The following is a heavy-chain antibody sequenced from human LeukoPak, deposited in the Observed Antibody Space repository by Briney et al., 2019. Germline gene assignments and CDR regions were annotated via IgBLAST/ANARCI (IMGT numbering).Heavy chain of an antibody. D-gene: IGHD5-18*01. V-gene: IGHV3-21*04. Sequence: GGSLRLSCAASGFTFSSYSMNWVRQAPGKGLEWVSSISSSSSYIYYADSVKGRFTISRDNSKNSLYLQMNSLRTEDTALYYCAKDGYSYGPNWFDPWGQGTLVTVSS. CDR2: ISSSSSYI. CDR1: GFTFSSYS. CDR3: AKDGYSYGPNWFDP. J-gene: IGHJ5*02.